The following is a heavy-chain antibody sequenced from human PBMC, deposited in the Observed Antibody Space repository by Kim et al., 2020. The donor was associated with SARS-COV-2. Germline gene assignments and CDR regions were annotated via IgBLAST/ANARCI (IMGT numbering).Heavy chain of an antibody. V-gene: IGHV4-59*13. CDR2: IYYSGST. Sequence: SETLSLTCTVSGGSISSYYWSWIRQPPGKGLEWIGYIYYSGSTNYNPSLKSRVTISVDTSKNQFSLKLSSVTAADTAVYYCARNPGIAAAGTVFQYYYGMDVWGQGTTVTVSS. J-gene: IGHJ6*02. CDR1: GGSISSYY. D-gene: IGHD6-13*01. CDR3: ARNPGIAAAGTVFQYYYGMDV.